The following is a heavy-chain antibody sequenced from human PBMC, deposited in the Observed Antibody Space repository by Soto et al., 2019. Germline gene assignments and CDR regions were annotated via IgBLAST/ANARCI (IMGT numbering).Heavy chain of an antibody. V-gene: IGHV3-23*01. CDR2: ISGSGGST. Sequence: PGGSLRLSCAASGFTFSSYAMSWVRQAPGKGLEWVSAISGSGGSTYYADSVKGRFTISRDNSKNTLYLQMNSLRAEDTAGYYWGRVPHDYYSGCFDPGGKGTPVTVPS. J-gene: IGHJ5*02. CDR3: GRVPHDYYSGCFDP. D-gene: IGHD2-21*02. CDR1: GFTFSSYA.